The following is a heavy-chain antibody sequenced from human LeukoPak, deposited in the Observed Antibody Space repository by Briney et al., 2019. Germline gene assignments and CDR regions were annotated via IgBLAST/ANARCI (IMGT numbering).Heavy chain of an antibody. CDR3: ASLWFGELSDFDY. J-gene: IGHJ4*02. V-gene: IGHV3-30*04. CDR1: GFTFSSYA. Sequence: GGSLRLSCAASGFTFSSYAMHWVRQAPGKGLEWVAVISYDGSNKYYADSVEGRFTISRDNSKNTLYLQMNSLRAEDTAVYYCASLWFGELSDFDYWGQGTLVTVSS. D-gene: IGHD3-10*01. CDR2: ISYDGSNK.